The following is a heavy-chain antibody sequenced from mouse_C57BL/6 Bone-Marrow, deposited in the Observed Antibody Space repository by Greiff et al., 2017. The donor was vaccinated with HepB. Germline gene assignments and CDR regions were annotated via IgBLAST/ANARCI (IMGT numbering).Heavy chain of an antibody. CDR1: GFTFSDYG. V-gene: IGHV5-17*01. D-gene: IGHD1-1*01. J-gene: IGHJ3*01. CDR2: ISSGSSTI. CDR3: ARDYGSRWFAY. Sequence: EVKLVESGGGLVKPGGSLKLSCAASGFTFSDYGMHWVRQAPEKGLEWVAYISSGSSTIYYADTVKGRFTISRDNAKNTLFLQMTSLRSEDTAMYYCARDYGSRWFAYWGQGTLVTVSA.